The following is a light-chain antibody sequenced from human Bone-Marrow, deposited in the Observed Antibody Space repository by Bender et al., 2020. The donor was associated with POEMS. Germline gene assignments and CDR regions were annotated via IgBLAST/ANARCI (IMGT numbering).Light chain of an antibody. CDR1: SSNIGNHG. Sequence: QSVVTQPPSLSEAPRQRVTISCSGSSSNIGNHGVNWYQQLPGEAPKLLIYYDDLLTPGVPDRFSGSKSGTSASLAISGLRSEDEADYHCAAWDDSLRGPVFGGGTNLTVL. J-gene: IGLJ2*01. CDR3: AAWDDSLRGPV. V-gene: IGLV1-36*01. CDR2: YDD.